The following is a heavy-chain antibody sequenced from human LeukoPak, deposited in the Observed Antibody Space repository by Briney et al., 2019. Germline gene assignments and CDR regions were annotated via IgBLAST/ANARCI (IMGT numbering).Heavy chain of an antibody. J-gene: IGHJ4*02. CDR2: VYYTGST. D-gene: IGHD6-6*01. CDR3: ARHFAYSSSSYFDY. CDR1: GGAVSNYY. Sequence: KASETLTLTCSVSGGAVSNYYWSWIRQPPGKGLEWIGYVYYTGSTNYNPSLKSGVTMFEDKSKNQFSLRLYSVTVADTAVYYCARHFAYSSSSYFDYWGQGSLVTVSS. V-gene: IGHV4-59*08.